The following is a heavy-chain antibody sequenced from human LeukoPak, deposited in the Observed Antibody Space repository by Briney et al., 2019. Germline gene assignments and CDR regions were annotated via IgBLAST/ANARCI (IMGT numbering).Heavy chain of an antibody. CDR2: ISYDGSNK. D-gene: IGHD5-18*01. Sequence: SGGSLRLSCAASGFTFSSYAMHWVRQAPGKGLEWVAVISYDGSNKYYADSVKGRFTISRDNSKNTLYLQMNSLRAEDTAVYYCAREYLVDTAMVLWGWFDPWGQGTLVTVSS. V-gene: IGHV3-30*04. CDR3: AREYLVDTAMVLWGWFDP. CDR1: GFTFSSYA. J-gene: IGHJ5*02.